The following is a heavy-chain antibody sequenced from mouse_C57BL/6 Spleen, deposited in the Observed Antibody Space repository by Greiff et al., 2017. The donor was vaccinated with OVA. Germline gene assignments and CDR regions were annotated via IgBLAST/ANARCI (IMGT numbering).Heavy chain of an antibody. D-gene: IGHD1-1*01. J-gene: IGHJ3*01. CDR1: GYTFTSYW. Sequence: QVQLQQPGTELVKPGASVKLSCKASGYTFTSYWMHWVKQRPGQGLEWIGNINPSNGGTNYNEKFKSKATLTVDKSSSTAYMQLSSLTSEDSAVYDCAVITTEVAPFAYWGQGTLVTVSA. CDR3: AVITTEVAPFAY. CDR2: INPSNGGT. V-gene: IGHV1-53*01.